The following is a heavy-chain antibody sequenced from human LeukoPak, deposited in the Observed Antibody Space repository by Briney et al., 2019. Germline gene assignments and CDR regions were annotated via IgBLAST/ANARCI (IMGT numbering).Heavy chain of an antibody. CDR1: GGSFTFTSHA. CDR2: LIPIYGSA. V-gene: IGHV1-69*13. CDR3: AGFFYDNSGDAFDI. Sequence: ASVKVSCKASGGSFTFTSHAISWVRRAPGQGLEWMGGLIPIYGSANYAQKFQGRVTITSDESTRTVYMGLSSLRPEDSAVYYCAGFFYDNSGDAFDIWGQGTMVTVSS. J-gene: IGHJ3*02. D-gene: IGHD3-22*01.